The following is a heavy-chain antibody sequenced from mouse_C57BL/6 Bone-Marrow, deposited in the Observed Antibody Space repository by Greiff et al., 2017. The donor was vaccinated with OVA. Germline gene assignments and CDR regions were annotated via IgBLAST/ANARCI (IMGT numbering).Heavy chain of an antibody. CDR3: AREVWFAY. CDR1: GYAFTNYL. J-gene: IGHJ3*01. CDR2: INPGSGGT. Sequence: VQLQQSGAELVRPGTSVKVSCKASGYAFTNYLIEWVKQRPGQGLEWIGVINPGSGGTNYTEKFKGKATLTADKSSSTAYMQLSSLTSEDSAVYFCAREVWFAYWGQGTLVTVSA. V-gene: IGHV1-54*01.